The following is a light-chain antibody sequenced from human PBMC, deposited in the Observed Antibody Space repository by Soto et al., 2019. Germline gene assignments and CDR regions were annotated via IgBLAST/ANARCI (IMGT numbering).Light chain of an antibody. V-gene: IGLV4-69*01. Sequence: QLVLTQSPSASASLGASVNLTCTRSSGHSSYAIAWHQQQPEKGPRYLMKLNSDGSHSKGDGIPDRFSGSSSGAERYLTISSLQSEDEADYYCQTWGTGSVVFGGGTKLTVL. J-gene: IGLJ2*01. CDR2: LNSDGSH. CDR3: QTWGTGSVV. CDR1: SGHSSYA.